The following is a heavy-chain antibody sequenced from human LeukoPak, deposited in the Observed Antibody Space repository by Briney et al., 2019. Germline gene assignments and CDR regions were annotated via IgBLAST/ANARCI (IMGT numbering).Heavy chain of an antibody. D-gene: IGHD3-16*01. V-gene: IGHV1-58*01. CDR3: AADLSNPRMGASYLDS. CDR1: GFTSTNFA. J-gene: IGHJ4*02. Sequence: SVKVSCKASGFTSTNFAVQRVRQARGQRLEWIGWIIVGSGATKCAQDFQERVTITRDLSTSTLCMELRSLTSEDTAVYYCAADLSNPRMGASYLDSWGQGTLVTVSS. CDR2: IIVGSGAT.